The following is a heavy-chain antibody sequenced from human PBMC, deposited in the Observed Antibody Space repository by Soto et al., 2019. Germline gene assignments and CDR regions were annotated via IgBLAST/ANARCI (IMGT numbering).Heavy chain of an antibody. Sequence: SENLSITCAGYGGSFSGYYWSWIRQPPGKGLEWIGEINHSGSTNYNPSLKSRVTISVDTSKNQLSLKLSSVTAADTAVYYCARFGTSPNGNWFDPWGQGTLVTVSS. D-gene: IGHD3-10*01. J-gene: IGHJ5*02. CDR2: INHSGST. CDR3: ARFGTSPNGNWFDP. CDR1: GGSFSGYY. V-gene: IGHV4-34*01.